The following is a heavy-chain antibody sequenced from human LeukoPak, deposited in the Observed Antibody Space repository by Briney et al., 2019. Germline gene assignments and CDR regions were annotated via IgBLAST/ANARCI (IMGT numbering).Heavy chain of an antibody. CDR2: LSGSGCTT. D-gene: IGHD1-14*01. CDR1: GFTFSTCA. CDR3: AKVSGGGLYYDGMDV. J-gene: IGHJ6*02. Sequence: GGSLRLSCAASGFTFSTCAMSWVRQTPVKGLEWVPPLSGSGCTTYYADSVKGRFTISRDSSKNTLYLQMNSLRAEDTAVYYCAKVSGGGLYYDGMDVWGQGTTVTVSS. V-gene: IGHV3-23*01.